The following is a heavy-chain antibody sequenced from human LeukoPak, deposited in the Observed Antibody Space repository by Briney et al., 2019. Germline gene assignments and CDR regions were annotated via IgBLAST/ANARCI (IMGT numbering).Heavy chain of an antibody. V-gene: IGHV3-23*01. Sequence: GGSLRLSCAASGFTFSSYAMSWVRQAPGKGLEWVSAISGSGGSTYYADSAKGRFTNSRDNSKNTLYLHMNSLRAEDTAVYYCAKDQGKTDYYYYGMDVWGQGTTVTVSS. CDR2: ISGSGGST. CDR1: GFTFSSYA. CDR3: AKDQGKTDYYYYGMDV. J-gene: IGHJ6*02.